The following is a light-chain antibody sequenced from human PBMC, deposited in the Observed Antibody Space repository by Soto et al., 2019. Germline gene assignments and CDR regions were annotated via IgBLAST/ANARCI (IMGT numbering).Light chain of an antibody. CDR2: DVT. J-gene: IGLJ2*01. CDR1: ISDVAGYNY. V-gene: IGLV2-11*01. Sequence: QSVLTQPRSVSGSPGQSVSISCTGTISDVAGYNYVSWYQHHPGKAPKLLISDVTKRPSWVPDRFSGSKSGNTASLTISELQSEDGADYYCSSYAGNNNLVFGGGTKVTVL. CDR3: SSYAGNNNLV.